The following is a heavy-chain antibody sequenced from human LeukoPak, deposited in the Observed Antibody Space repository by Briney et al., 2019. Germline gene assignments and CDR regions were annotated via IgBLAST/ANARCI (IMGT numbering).Heavy chain of an antibody. J-gene: IGHJ5*02. CDR3: ARDMTMVGRYDP. D-gene: IGHD4/OR15-4a*01. CDR2: IKEDGSEK. V-gene: IGHV3-7*03. Sequence: VANIKEDGSEKHYVDSVKGRFTISRDNAENSLYLQMNSLRAEDTAVYYCARDMTMVGRYDPWGQGTLVTVSS.